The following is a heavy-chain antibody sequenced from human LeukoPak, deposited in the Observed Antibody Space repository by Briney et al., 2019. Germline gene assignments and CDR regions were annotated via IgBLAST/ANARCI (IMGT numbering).Heavy chain of an antibody. Sequence: GGSLRLSCAASGFNFNTYGMHWVRQTPGRGLEWVAFIRYDGSSKYNTDSVKGRFTVSRDNPKNTLYLQMNSLRAEDTAVYYCAKDQPGGTWCDPFDIWGQGTMVTVSS. D-gene: IGHD1-14*01. CDR3: AKDQPGGTWCDPFDI. CDR2: IRYDGSSK. CDR1: GFNFNTYG. J-gene: IGHJ3*02. V-gene: IGHV3-30*02.